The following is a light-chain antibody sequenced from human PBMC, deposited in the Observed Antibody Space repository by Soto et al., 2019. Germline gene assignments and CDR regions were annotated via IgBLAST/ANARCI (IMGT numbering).Light chain of an antibody. CDR2: AVS. J-gene: IGKJ4*01. V-gene: IGKV1-17*01. CDR3: LKYNSYPPLLT. CDR1: QGIRND. Sequence: DIQMTQSPSSLSASVGDRVTITCRASQGIRNDLGWYQQRPGKAPKRLIYAVSSLQSGVPSRFSASGSGTEFTLIISSLQPEDFATYYCLKYNSYPPLLTFGGGTKVEIK.